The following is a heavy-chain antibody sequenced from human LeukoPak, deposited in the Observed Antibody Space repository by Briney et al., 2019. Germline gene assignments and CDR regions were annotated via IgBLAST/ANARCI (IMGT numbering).Heavy chain of an antibody. V-gene: IGHV4-34*01. J-gene: IGHJ4*02. D-gene: IGHD6-13*01. CDR2: INHSGSA. CDR1: GGSISSYY. Sequence: SETLSLTCTVSGGSISSYYWTWIRQPPGKGLEWIGEINHSGSANYNPSLKSRVTISVDTSKNQFSLKLSSVTAADTAVYYCASLYSTTDYWGQGTLVTVSS. CDR3: ASLYSTTDY.